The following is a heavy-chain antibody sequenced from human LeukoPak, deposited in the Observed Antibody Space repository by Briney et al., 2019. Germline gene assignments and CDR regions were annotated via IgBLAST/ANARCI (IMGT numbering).Heavy chain of an antibody. CDR2: IIPILGTA. Sequence: GASVKVSCKVSGGAFSSNTISWVRQAPGQGPEWMGRIIPILGTAENAEKFQGRVTITAGRSTSTVYMELRSLRSEDTAFYYCARGRGFVGHSDSWGQGTLVTVS. D-gene: IGHD2-15*01. CDR3: ARGRGFVGHSDS. V-gene: IGHV1-69*08. CDR1: GGAFSSNT. J-gene: IGHJ4*02.